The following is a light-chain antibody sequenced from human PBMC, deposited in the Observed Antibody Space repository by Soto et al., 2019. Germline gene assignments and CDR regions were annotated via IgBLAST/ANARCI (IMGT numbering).Light chain of an antibody. J-gene: IGKJ1*01. CDR2: GTS. Sequence: EKLLEHTTATLPRARGESSSRCCRASQSVSTNLAWYQQKPGQAPRLLIYGTSTRATGIPGRFSGSGCGKAFNLTISSMQSEALAVYYCQQYKHWWKFRQGTMVDIK. CDR3: QQYKHWWK. CDR1: QSVSTN. V-gene: IGKV3-15*01.